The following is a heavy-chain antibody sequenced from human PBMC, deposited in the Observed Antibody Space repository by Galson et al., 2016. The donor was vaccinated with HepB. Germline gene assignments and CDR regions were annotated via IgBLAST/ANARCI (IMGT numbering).Heavy chain of an antibody. D-gene: IGHD2-2*01. CDR2: ITHDGSGS. Sequence: SLRLSCAASGFTPSSYSMNWVRQAPGTGLVWVSRITHDGSGSNYADSVNGRFTITRDNAKNTLSLQMNSLRVDDPANDYCARVVATLFDPWGQGTQVTVSP. J-gene: IGHJ5*02. CDR1: GFTPSSYS. V-gene: IGHV3-74*01. CDR3: ARVVATLFDP.